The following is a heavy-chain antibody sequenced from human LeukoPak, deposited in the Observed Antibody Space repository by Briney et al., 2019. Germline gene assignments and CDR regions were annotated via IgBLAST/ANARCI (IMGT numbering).Heavy chain of an antibody. CDR3: AKVYLVRHYYDSSGYHFDY. V-gene: IGHV3-30*02. CDR1: GFTFSSYG. CDR2: IRYDGSNK. D-gene: IGHD3-22*01. J-gene: IGHJ4*02. Sequence: GSLRLSCAASGFTFSSYGMHWVRQAPGKGLEWVAFIRYDGSNKYYADSVKGRFTISRDNSKNTLYLQMNSLRAEDTAVYYCAKVYLVRHYYDSSGYHFDYWGQGALVTVSS.